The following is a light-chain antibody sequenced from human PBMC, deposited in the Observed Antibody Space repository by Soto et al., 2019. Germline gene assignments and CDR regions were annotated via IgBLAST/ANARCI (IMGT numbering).Light chain of an antibody. CDR2: GAS. CDR3: QQYNSWPLT. CDR1: QSLNSD. V-gene: IGKV3-15*01. J-gene: IGKJ4*01. Sequence: ETVMTQSPATLSMSPGERDTISCRASQSLNSDLAWYQQKPGQAPRLLIYGASTRATGIPGRFSGSGSGTEFTLTISSLQSEDFAVYYCQQYNSWPLTFGGGTKV.